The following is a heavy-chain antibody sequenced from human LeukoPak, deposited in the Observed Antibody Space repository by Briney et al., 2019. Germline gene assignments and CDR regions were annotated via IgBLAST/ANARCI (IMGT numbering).Heavy chain of an antibody. V-gene: IGHV1-2*02. D-gene: IGHD6-13*01. J-gene: IGHJ6*03. CDR1: GYTFTGYY. CDR2: INPNSGGT. CDR3: ARGAAAGSYNLLGYYYYYMDV. Sequence: ASVKVSCXASGYTFTGYYMHWVRQAPGQGLEWMGWINPNSGGTNYAQKFQGRVTMTRDTSISTAYMELSRLRSDDTAVYYCARGAAAGSYNLLGYYYYYMDVWGKGTTVTVSS.